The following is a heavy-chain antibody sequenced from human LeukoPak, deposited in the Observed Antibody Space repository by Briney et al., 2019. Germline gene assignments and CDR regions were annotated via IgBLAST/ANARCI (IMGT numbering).Heavy chain of an antibody. CDR3: ARGLYGSGSYGSEYFQH. J-gene: IGHJ1*01. CDR1: GYTSTSYA. V-gene: IGHV1-3*01. D-gene: IGHD3-10*01. Sequence: GASVEVSCKASGYTSTSYAMHWVRQAPGQRLEWMGWINAGNGNTKYSQKFQGRVTITRDTSASTAYMELSSLRSEDTAVYYCARGLYGSGSYGSEYFQHWGQGTLVTVSS. CDR2: INAGNGNT.